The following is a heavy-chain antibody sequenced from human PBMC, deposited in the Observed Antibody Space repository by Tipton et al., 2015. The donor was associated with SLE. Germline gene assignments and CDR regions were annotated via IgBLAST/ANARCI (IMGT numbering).Heavy chain of an antibody. D-gene: IGHD5-24*01. J-gene: IGHJ4*02. CDR3: AKGREMALDY. Sequence: SLRLSCAASGFTFSSYGIHWVRQAPGKGLEWVAVIWYDGSNKYYADSVKGRFTISRDNAKNSLYLQMNSLRAEDTALYYCAKGREMALDYWGQGTLVTVSS. CDR1: GFTFSSYG. V-gene: IGHV3-33*03. CDR2: IWYDGSNK.